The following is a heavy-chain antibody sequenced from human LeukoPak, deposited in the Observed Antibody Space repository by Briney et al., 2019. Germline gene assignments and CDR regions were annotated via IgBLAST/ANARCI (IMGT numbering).Heavy chain of an antibody. V-gene: IGHV3-7*01. J-gene: IGHJ5*02. Sequence: GGSLRLSCAASGFTFSSYWMSWVRQAPGKGLEWVANIKQEGSEKYYVDSVKGRFTISRDNAKNSLYLQMNSLRAEDTAVYYCARALKGGWFDPWGQGTLVTVSS. CDR1: GFTFSSYW. D-gene: IGHD1-26*01. CDR2: IKQEGSEK. CDR3: ARALKGGWFDP.